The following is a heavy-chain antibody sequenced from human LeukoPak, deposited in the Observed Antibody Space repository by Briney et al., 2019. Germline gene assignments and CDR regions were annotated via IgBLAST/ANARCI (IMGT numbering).Heavy chain of an antibody. CDR3: ARASLVGGVIVTPAFDI. D-gene: IGHD3-16*02. J-gene: IGHJ3*02. V-gene: IGHV4-59*01. Sequence: SETLSLTCTVSGGSISSYYWSWIRQPPGKGLEWIGYIYYSGSTNYNPSLKSRVTISVDTSKNQFSLKLSSVTAADTAVYYCARASLVGGVIVTPAFDIWGQGTMVTVSS. CDR1: GGSISSYY. CDR2: IYYSGST.